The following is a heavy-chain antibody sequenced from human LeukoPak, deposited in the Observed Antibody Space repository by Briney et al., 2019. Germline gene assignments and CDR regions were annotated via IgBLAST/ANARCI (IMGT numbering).Heavy chain of an antibody. V-gene: IGHV1-46*01. J-gene: IGHJ4*02. CDR1: GYTFTSYY. D-gene: IGHD3-10*01. CDR3: AVLTGYGSGSYSVDY. CDR2: INPSGGST. Sequence: GASVKVSCKASGYTFTSYYMHWVRQAPGQGLEWMGIINPSGGSTSYAQKFQGRVTTTRDTSTSTVYMELSSLRSEDTAVYYCAVLTGYGSGSYSVDYWGQGTLVTVSS.